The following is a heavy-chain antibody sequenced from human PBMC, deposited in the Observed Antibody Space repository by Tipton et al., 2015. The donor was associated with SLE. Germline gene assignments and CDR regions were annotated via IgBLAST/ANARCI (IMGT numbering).Heavy chain of an antibody. CDR1: GGSISSSSYY. V-gene: IGHV4-39*01. J-gene: IGHJ3*02. Sequence: LRLSCTVSGGSISSSSYYWGWIRQPPGKGLEWIGSIYYSGSTYYNPSLKSRVTISVDTSKNQFSLKLSSVTAADTAVYYCARPSTTVSTRGAFDIWGQGTMVTVSS. D-gene: IGHD4-17*01. CDR2: IYYSGST. CDR3: ARPSTTVSTRGAFDI.